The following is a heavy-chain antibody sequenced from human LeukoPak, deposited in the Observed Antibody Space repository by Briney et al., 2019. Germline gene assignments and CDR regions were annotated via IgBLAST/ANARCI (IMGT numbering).Heavy chain of an antibody. J-gene: IGHJ4*02. CDR2: MYTGGTT. CDR1: GFTVSGTH. D-gene: IGHD3-16*01. V-gene: IGHV3-53*01. CDR3: GKDEATFGGGLSF. Sequence: GGSLRLSCAASGFTVSGTHMSWVRQAPGKGLEWVSAMYTGGTTYYADSVMGRFTVSRDNSRNTVFLHMNSLRVDDTAVYYFGKDEATFGGGLSFWGQGTLVTVSS.